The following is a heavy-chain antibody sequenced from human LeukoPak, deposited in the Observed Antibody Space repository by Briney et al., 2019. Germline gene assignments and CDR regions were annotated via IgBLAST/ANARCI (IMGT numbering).Heavy chain of an antibody. Sequence: SETLSLTCTVSGVSMSSSSYYWAWIRQSPGKGLEWIGSVYYSGTTHYESSLKSRVSISIDTSKTQFALKVNSVTVADTAVYYCARDPKCWGQGTLVTVSS. CDR3: ARDPKC. V-gene: IGHV4-39*06. J-gene: IGHJ4*02. CDR1: GVSMSSSSYY. CDR2: VYYSGTT.